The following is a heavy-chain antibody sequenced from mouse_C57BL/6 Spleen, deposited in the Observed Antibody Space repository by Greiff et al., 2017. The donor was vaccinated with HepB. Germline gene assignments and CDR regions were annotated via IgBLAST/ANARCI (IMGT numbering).Heavy chain of an antibody. CDR1: GYTFTSYW. CDR3: TRGGPRYYGSSFFDY. J-gene: IGHJ2*01. D-gene: IGHD1-1*01. V-gene: IGHV1-5*01. Sequence: VQLQQSGTVLARPGASVKMSCKTSGYTFTSYWMHWVKQRPGQGLEWIGAIYPGNSDTSYNQNFKGKAKLIAVTSASTAYMELSSLTNEDSAVYYCTRGGPRYYGSSFFDYWGQGTTLTVSS. CDR2: IYPGNSDT.